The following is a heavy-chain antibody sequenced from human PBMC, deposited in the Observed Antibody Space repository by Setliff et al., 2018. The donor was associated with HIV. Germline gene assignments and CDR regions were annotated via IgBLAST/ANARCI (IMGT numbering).Heavy chain of an antibody. V-gene: IGHV4-59*01. Sequence: SETLSLTCIVSGGSISSYYWSWIRQPPGKGLGWIGYIYYSGSTNYNPSLKNRVTISIDTSKKQFSLNLSSVTAADTAVYYCARDAGGSVGNYYFDYWGQGTLVTVPS. CDR3: ARDAGGSVGNYYFDY. CDR1: GGSISSYY. CDR2: IYYSGST. D-gene: IGHD2-15*01. J-gene: IGHJ4*02.